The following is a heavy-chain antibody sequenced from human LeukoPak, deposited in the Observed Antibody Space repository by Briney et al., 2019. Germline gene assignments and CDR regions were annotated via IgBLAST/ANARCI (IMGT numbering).Heavy chain of an antibody. CDR2: ISAYNGNT. V-gene: IGHV1-18*04. CDR1: GYIFTSYY. CDR3: ARSYDFWSGYSSFDY. Sequence: ASVKVSCKTSGYIFTSYYMHWVRQAPGQGLEWMGWISAYNGNTNYAQKLQGRVTMTTDTSTSTAYMELRSLRSDDTAVYYCARSYDFWSGYSSFDYWGQGTLVTVSS. D-gene: IGHD3-3*01. J-gene: IGHJ4*02.